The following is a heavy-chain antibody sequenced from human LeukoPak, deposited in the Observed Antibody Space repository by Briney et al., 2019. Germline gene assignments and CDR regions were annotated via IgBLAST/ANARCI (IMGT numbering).Heavy chain of an antibody. CDR2: ISYDGSNK. Sequence: GGSLRLSCAASGFTFSIYAMHWVRQAPGKGLEWVAVISYDGSNKYYADSVKGRFTISRDNSKNTLYLQMNSLRAEDTAVYYCARDLAIYDSSGSQWGQGTLVTVSS. J-gene: IGHJ4*02. CDR3: ARDLAIYDSSGSQ. V-gene: IGHV3-30-3*01. CDR1: GFTFSIYA. D-gene: IGHD3-22*01.